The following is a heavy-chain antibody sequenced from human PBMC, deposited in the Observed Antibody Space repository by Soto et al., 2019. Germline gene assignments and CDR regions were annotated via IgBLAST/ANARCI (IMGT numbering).Heavy chain of an antibody. CDR2: ISWNSGSI. Sequence: GGSLRLSCAASGFTFDDYAMHWVRQAPGKGLEWVSGISWNSGSIGYADSVKGRFTISRDNAKNSLYLQMNSLRAEDTALYYCAKAGFWSGYYSLVDYWGQGTLVTVSS. CDR3: AKAGFWSGYYSLVDY. V-gene: IGHV3-9*01. J-gene: IGHJ4*02. D-gene: IGHD3-3*01. CDR1: GFTFDDYA.